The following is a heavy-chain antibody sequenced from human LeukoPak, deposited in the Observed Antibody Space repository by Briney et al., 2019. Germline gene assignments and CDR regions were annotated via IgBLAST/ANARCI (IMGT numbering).Heavy chain of an antibody. CDR1: GFTVSSNY. V-gene: IGHV3-53*01. Sequence: PGGSLRLSCAASGFTVSSNYMSWVRQAPGKGLEWVSVIYSGGSTYYADSVKGRFTISRDNSKNTLYLQMNSLRAEDTAVYYCAREVFGATMIDYWGQGTLVTVSS. D-gene: IGHD1-26*01. CDR2: IYSGGST. CDR3: AREVFGATMIDY. J-gene: IGHJ4*02.